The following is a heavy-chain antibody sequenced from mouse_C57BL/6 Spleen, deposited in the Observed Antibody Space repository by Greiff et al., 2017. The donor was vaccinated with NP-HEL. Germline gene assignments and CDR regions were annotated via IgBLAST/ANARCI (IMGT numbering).Heavy chain of an antibody. J-gene: IGHJ2*01. CDR1: GFTFSSYG. V-gene: IGHV5-6*01. Sequence: EVKLVESGGDLVKPGGSLKLSCAASGFTFSSYGMSWVRQTPDKRLEWVATISSGGSYTYYPDSVKGRFTISRDNAKNTLYLQMSSLMSEDTAMYYCARPSNYYGSSYFDYWGQGTTLTVSS. CDR2: ISSGGSYT. CDR3: ARPSNYYGSSYFDY. D-gene: IGHD1-1*01.